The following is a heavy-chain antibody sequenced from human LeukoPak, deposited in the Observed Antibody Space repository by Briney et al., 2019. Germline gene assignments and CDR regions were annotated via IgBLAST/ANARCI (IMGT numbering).Heavy chain of an antibody. CDR3: AKDLYSSGWYKSDY. D-gene: IGHD6-19*01. J-gene: IGHJ4*02. Sequence: GGSLRLSCAASGLTFSNYWMSWVRQGPGKGLEWVANIKHDGSEKYYIDSVKGRFTISRDNSKNTLYLQMNSLRAEDTAVYYCAKDLYSSGWYKSDYWGQGTLVTVSS. CDR2: IKHDGSEK. V-gene: IGHV3-7*01. CDR1: GLTFSNYW.